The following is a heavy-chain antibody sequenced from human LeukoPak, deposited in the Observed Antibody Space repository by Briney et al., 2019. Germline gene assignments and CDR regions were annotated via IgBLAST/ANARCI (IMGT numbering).Heavy chain of an antibody. CDR3: ARDGLASIGLDM. CDR2: IYSGSNT. J-gene: IGHJ3*02. Sequence: PGGSLRLSCAASGFTVSSNYMSWVRQAPGKGLEWVSVIYSGSNTYYADSVKGRFTISRDNSKNTLYLQMNSLRGEDTAIYFCARDGLASIGLDMWGQGTVVTVSS. D-gene: IGHD6-13*01. CDR1: GFTVSSNY. V-gene: IGHV3-53*01.